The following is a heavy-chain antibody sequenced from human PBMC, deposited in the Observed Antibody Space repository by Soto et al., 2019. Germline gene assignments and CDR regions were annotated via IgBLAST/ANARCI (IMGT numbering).Heavy chain of an antibody. Sequence: ASVKVSCKASGYTFTGYFMHWVRQAPGQGLEWMGWINPYNGNTNYAQKLQGRVTMTTDTSTSTAYMELRSLRSDDTAVYYCAGVYCSSTSCYDWFDPWGQGTLVTVSS. V-gene: IGHV1-18*04. CDR3: AGVYCSSTSCYDWFDP. CDR1: GYTFTGYF. J-gene: IGHJ5*02. CDR2: INPYNGNT. D-gene: IGHD2-2*01.